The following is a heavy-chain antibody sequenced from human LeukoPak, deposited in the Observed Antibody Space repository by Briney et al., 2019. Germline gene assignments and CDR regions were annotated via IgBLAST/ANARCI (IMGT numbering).Heavy chain of an antibody. J-gene: IGHJ6*02. CDR3: AKCRAPYYYYGMDV. D-gene: IGHD5-24*01. CDR2: ISGSGGST. CDR1: GFTFSSYA. Sequence: PGGSLRLSCAASGFTFSSYAMSWARQAPGKGREWVSAISGSGGSTYYADSVKGRFTISRDNSKNTLYLQMNSLGAEDTAVYYCAKCRAPYYYYGMDVWGQGTTVTVSS. V-gene: IGHV3-23*01.